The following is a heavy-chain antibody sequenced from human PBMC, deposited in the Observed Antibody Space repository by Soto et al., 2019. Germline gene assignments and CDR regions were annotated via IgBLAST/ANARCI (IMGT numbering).Heavy chain of an antibody. J-gene: IGHJ4*02. CDR1: GFTFSSYW. V-gene: IGHV3-7*01. D-gene: IGHD6-13*01. CDR2: IKQDGSEK. Sequence: GGSLRLSCAASGFTFSSYWMSWVRQAPGKGLEWVANIKQDGSEKYYVDSVKGRFTISRDNAKNSLYLQMNSLRAEDTAVYYCARDRIAAAAPPDYWGQGTLVTVSS. CDR3: ARDRIAAAAPPDY.